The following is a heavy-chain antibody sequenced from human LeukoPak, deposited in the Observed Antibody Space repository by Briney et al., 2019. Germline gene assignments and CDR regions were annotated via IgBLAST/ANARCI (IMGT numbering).Heavy chain of an antibody. J-gene: IGHJ4*02. CDR1: GGSFSGYY. CDR3: ARGIAAYYFDY. D-gene: IGHD6-6*01. V-gene: IGHV4-34*01. Sequence: SETLSLTCAVYGGSFSGYYWSWIRQPPGKGLEWIGEINHSGSTNYNPSLKSRVTISVDTSRNQFSLKLSSVTAADTAVYYCARGIAAYYFDYWGQGTLVTVSS. CDR2: INHSGST.